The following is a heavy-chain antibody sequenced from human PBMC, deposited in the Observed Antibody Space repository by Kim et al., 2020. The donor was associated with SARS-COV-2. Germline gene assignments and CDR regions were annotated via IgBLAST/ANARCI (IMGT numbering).Heavy chain of an antibody. CDR3: ARQGGLATVFDY. V-gene: IGHV5-51*01. CDR1: GYRFTAYW. Sequence: GESLKISCKGSGYRFTAYWIGWVRQMPGKGLEWMGIIYPGDSDTRYSPSFRGQVTISVDNSISAAYLQWNNLKASDTAMYYCARQGGLATVFDYWGQGTLVTVSS. CDR2: IYPGDSDT. J-gene: IGHJ4*02. D-gene: IGHD5-12*01.